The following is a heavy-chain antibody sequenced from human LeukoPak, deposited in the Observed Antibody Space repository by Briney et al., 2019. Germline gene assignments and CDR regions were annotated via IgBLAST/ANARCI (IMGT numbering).Heavy chain of an antibody. D-gene: IGHD3-3*01. V-gene: IGHV3-7*01. Sequence: GGSLRLSCAASGFTFSSYWMSWVRQAPGKGLEWVANIKQDGSEKYYVDSVKGRFTISRDNAKNSLYLQMNSLRAEDTAVYYCARDRRMTIFGAASTGAFDIWGQGTMVTVSS. CDR1: GFTFSSYW. J-gene: IGHJ3*02. CDR3: ARDRRMTIFGAASTGAFDI. CDR2: IKQDGSEK.